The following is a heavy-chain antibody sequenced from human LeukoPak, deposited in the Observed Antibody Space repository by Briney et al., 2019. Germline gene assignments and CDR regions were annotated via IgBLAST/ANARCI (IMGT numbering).Heavy chain of an antibody. Sequence: TGGSLRLSCAASGFTFSIHGMNWARQAPGKGLEWVSGISPGADITYYAESVKGRFTISRDNSKNTLYLQINTLRAEDTAIYYCAKDCGWLHFCSWGQGTLVTVSS. CDR1: GFTFSIHG. CDR3: AKDCGWLHFCS. CDR2: ISPGADIT. D-gene: IGHD5-24*01. J-gene: IGHJ1*01. V-gene: IGHV3-23*01.